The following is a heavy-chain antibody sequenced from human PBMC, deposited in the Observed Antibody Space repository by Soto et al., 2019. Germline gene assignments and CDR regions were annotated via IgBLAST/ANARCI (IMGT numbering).Heavy chain of an antibody. CDR1: GFTFSNAW. V-gene: IGHV3-15*01. CDR3: TTDPERYDFWSGYYIGMADTPPAY. CDR2: IKSKTDGGTT. Sequence: GGSLRLSCAASGFTFSNAWMSWVRQAPGKGLEWVGRIKSKTDGGTTDYAAPVKGRFTISRDDSKNTLYLQMNSLKTEDTAVYYCTTDPERYDFWSGYYIGMADTPPAYWGQGTLVTAPQ. J-gene: IGHJ4*02. D-gene: IGHD3-3*01.